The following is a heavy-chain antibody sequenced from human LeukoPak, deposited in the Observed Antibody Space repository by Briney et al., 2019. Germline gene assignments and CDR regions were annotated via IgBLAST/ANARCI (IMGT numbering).Heavy chain of an antibody. Sequence: SETLSLTCAVYGGSFSGYYWSWIRQPPGKGLEWIGEINHSGSTNYNPSLKSRVTISVDTSKDQFSLKLISVTAADTAVYYCARGFTLSVAGNGGAFDIWGQGTMVTVSS. J-gene: IGHJ3*02. CDR2: INHSGST. CDR1: GGSFSGYY. D-gene: IGHD6-19*01. V-gene: IGHV4-34*01. CDR3: ARGFTLSVAGNGGAFDI.